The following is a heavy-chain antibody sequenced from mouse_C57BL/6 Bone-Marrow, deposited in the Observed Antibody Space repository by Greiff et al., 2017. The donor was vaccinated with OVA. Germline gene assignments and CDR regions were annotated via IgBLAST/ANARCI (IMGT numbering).Heavy chain of an antibody. Sequence: QVQLQQPGAELVKPGASVKMSCKASGYTFTSYWITWVKQRPGQGLEWIGDIYPGSGSTNYNEKFKSKATLTVDTSSSTAYMQLSSLTSEDSAVYYCARGIPTVVAPGYFDVWGTGTTVTVSS. V-gene: IGHV1-55*01. CDR2: IYPGSGST. D-gene: IGHD1-1*01. J-gene: IGHJ1*03. CDR1: GYTFTSYW. CDR3: ARGIPTVVAPGYFDV.